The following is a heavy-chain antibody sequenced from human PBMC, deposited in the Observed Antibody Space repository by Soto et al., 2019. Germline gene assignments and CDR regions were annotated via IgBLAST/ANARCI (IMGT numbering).Heavy chain of an antibody. J-gene: IGHJ6*02. Sequence: TFSSYSMNWVRQAPGKGLEWVSSISSSSSYIYYADSAKGRFTISRDNAKNSLYLQMNSLRAEDTAVYYCARPLVGVVITSYYYYYGMDVWGQGTTVTVSS. V-gene: IGHV3-21*01. D-gene: IGHD3-3*01. CDR2: ISSSSSYI. CDR1: TFSSYS. CDR3: ARPLVGVVITSYYYYYGMDV.